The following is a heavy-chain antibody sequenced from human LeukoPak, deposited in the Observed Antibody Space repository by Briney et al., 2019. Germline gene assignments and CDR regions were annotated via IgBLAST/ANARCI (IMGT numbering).Heavy chain of an antibody. D-gene: IGHD1-26*01. CDR1: GGSIISSNW. V-gene: IGHV4-4*02. CDR3: ARLRRVGATPFDY. CDR2: IYHSGST. J-gene: IGHJ4*02. Sequence: SETLSLTCAVSGGSIISSNWWSWVRQPPGKGLEWIGEIYHSGSTNYNPSLKSRVTISVDTSKNQYSLKLSSVTAADTAVYYCARLRRVGATPFDYWGQGTLVTVSS.